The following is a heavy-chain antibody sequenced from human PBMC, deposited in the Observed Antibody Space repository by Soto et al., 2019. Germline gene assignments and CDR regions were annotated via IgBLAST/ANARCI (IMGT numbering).Heavy chain of an antibody. CDR1: GYIIKNYW. CDR2: IFPDDSDT. D-gene: IGHD3-16*01. V-gene: IGHV5-51*01. CDR3: FRGGVTSRTFDY. J-gene: IGHJ4*02. Sequence: GESLKISCKASGYIIKNYWIGWVRQMPGQGLEWMGVIFPDDSDTRYSPSFQGHVTISVDKSISTAYVQWSSLKASDSAIYYCFRGGVTSRTFDYWGQGTLVTVSS.